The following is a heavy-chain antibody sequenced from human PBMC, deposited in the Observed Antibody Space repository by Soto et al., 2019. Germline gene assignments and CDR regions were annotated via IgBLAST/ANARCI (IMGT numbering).Heavy chain of an antibody. D-gene: IGHD3-16*01. CDR3: ARGPGLS. V-gene: IGHV3-74*01. Sequence: PGGSLRLSCVASGITFSGFWMRWVRQVPGKGLVWVARVDSAGSGTSYADSVKGRFTISRDNSKNTLYLQMNSLRAEDTAVYYCARGPGLSWGQGTLVTVSS. CDR1: GITFSGFW. CDR2: VDSAGSGT. J-gene: IGHJ4*02.